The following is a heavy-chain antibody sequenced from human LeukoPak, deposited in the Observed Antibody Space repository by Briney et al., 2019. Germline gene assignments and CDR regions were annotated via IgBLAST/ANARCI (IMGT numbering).Heavy chain of an antibody. D-gene: IGHD1-26*01. CDR3: ARATSGSYANY. J-gene: IGHJ4*02. V-gene: IGHV3-48*03. CDR2: ISSSGSTI. Sequence: GRSLRLSCAASGFTFSSYEMNWVRQAPGKGLEWVSYISSSGSTIYYADSVKGRFTISRDNAKNSLYLQMNSLRAEDTAVYYCARATSGSYANYWGQGTLVTVSS. CDR1: GFTFSSYE.